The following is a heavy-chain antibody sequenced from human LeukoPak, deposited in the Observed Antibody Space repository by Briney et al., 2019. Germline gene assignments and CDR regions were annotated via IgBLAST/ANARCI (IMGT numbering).Heavy chain of an antibody. D-gene: IGHD5-18*01. J-gene: IGHJ4*02. CDR2: IYHSGST. CDR1: GGSISSGGYY. V-gene: IGHV4-30-2*01. CDR3: ATWIQLWSFDY. Sequence: SETLSLTCTVSGGSISSGGYYWSWIRQPPGKGLEWIGYIYHSGSTYYNPSLKSRVTISVDRSKNQFSLKLSSVTAADTAVYYCATWIQLWSFDYWGQGTLVTVSS.